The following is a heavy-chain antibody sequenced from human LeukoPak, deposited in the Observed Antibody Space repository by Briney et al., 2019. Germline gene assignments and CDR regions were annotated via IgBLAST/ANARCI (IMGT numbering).Heavy chain of an antibody. Sequence: SVKVSCKASGYTFTSYDINWVRQATGQGLEWMGGIIPIFGTPNYAQKFQGRVTITAEKSTSTTYMELSSLRSEDTAVYYCARDFRPPNAGSGNYERMFDPWGQGTLVTVSS. V-gene: IGHV1-69*06. CDR3: ARDFRPPNAGSGNYERMFDP. CDR2: IIPIFGTP. J-gene: IGHJ5*02. D-gene: IGHD3-10*01. CDR1: GYTFTSYD.